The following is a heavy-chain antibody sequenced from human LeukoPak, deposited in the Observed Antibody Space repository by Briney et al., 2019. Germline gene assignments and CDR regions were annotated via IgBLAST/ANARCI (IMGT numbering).Heavy chain of an antibody. Sequence: GGSLRLSCAASGFTVNSNYMNWVRQAPGKGLEWVSVLYSDGRTYYADSVKGRFTISRDNSKNTLYLQMNSLRAEDTAVYYCARAGAVAGTPDYWGQGTLVTVSS. J-gene: IGHJ4*02. CDR3: ARAGAVAGTPDY. D-gene: IGHD6-19*01. CDR2: LYSDGRT. V-gene: IGHV3-53*05. CDR1: GFTVNSNY.